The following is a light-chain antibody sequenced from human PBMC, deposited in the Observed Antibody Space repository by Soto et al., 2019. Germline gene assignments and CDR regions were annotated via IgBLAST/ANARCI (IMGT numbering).Light chain of an antibody. Sequence: EIVLTQSPGTLSLSPGDRVTLSYRASQNVNSNYLTWYQQKPGQAPRLLIYATSSRATGIPDRFSGSGSGTDFTLTISRLEPEDFAMYYCQQYGDYNSPRYSFGQGTRLEI. CDR2: ATS. V-gene: IGKV3-20*01. J-gene: IGKJ2*03. CDR1: QNVNSNY. CDR3: QQYGDYNSPRYS.